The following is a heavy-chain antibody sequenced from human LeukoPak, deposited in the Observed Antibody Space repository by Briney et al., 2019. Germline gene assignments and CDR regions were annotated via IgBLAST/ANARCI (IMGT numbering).Heavy chain of an antibody. D-gene: IGHD3-3*01. V-gene: IGHV1-46*01. CDR1: GYTFTSYY. CDR3: AREVRFLNGMDV. Sequence: GASVKVSRKASGYTFTSYYMHWVRQAPGQGLEWMGIINPSGGSTSYAQKFQGRVTMTRDTSTSTVYMELSSLRSEDTAVYYCAREVRFLNGMDVWGQGTTVTVSS. J-gene: IGHJ6*02. CDR2: INPSGGST.